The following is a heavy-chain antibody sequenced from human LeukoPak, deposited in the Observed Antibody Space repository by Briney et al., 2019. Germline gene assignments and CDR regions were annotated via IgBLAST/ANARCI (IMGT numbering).Heavy chain of an antibody. CDR3: ARRRRYCSSTSCYDWFDP. V-gene: IGHV3-53*01. J-gene: IGHJ5*02. CDR2: IYSGGST. CDR1: GFTVSSNY. D-gene: IGHD2-2*01. Sequence: GGSLRLSCAASGFTVSSNYMSWVRQAPGKGLEWVSVIYSGGSTYYADSVEGRFTISRDNSKNTLYLQMNSLRAEDTAVYYCARRRRYCSSTSCYDWFDPWGQGTLVTVSS.